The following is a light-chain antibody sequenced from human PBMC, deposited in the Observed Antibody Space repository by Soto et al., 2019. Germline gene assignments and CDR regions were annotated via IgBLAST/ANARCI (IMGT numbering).Light chain of an antibody. CDR1: QSVSSN. Sequence: EIVMTKSPATLSVSPGERATLSCRASQSVSSNLAWYQQKPGQAPRLLIYGASIRATGIPARFSGSGSGTEFTLTSSSLQSDEFAVYYCQQYNNWPRTFGQGTKLEIK. V-gene: IGKV3-15*01. CDR3: QQYNNWPRT. CDR2: GAS. J-gene: IGKJ2*01.